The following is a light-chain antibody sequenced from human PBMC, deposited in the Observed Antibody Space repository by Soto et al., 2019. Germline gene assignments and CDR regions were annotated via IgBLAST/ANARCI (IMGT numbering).Light chain of an antibody. CDR1: QSISTW. CDR2: DAS. Sequence: QSPSTLSASVGDRVTITCRASQSISTWLAWYQQKPGKAPKLLIYDASSLESGVPSRFSGSGSGTEFTLTISSLQPDDFATYYCQQHNSYSITFGQGTRLEIK. V-gene: IGKV1-5*01. CDR3: QQHNSYSIT. J-gene: IGKJ5*01.